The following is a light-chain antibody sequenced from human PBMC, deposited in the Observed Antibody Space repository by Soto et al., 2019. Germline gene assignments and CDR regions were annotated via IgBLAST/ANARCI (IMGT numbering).Light chain of an antibody. Sequence: QSVLTQPPSASGSPGQSLTISCTGTSSDVGGYNFVSWYQQHPGKAPKFMIYEVSNRPSGVPDRFSGSKSANTTSLTVSGVQAEDEDDYYCTSYASGNKWVFGAGTKLTVL. CDR1: SSDVGGYNF. J-gene: IGLJ2*01. CDR2: EVS. CDR3: TSYASGNKWV. V-gene: IGLV2-8*01.